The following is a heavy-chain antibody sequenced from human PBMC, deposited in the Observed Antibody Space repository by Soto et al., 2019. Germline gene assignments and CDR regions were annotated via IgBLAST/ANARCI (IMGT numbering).Heavy chain of an antibody. D-gene: IGHD3-10*01. V-gene: IGHV3-30*18. CDR2: ISYDGSNK. CDR1: GFTFSSYG. Sequence: QVQLVESGGGVVQPGRSLRLSCAASGFTFSSYGMHWVRQAPGKGLEWVAVISYDGSNKYYADSVKGRFTISRDNSKNTLYLQMNSLRAEDTAVYYCAKDLKRAGLVVRGVNWFDHWGQGTLVTVSS. CDR3: AKDLKRAGLVVRGVNWFDH. J-gene: IGHJ5*02.